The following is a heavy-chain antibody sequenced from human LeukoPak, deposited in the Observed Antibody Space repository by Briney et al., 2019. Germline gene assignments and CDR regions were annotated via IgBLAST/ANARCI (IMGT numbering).Heavy chain of an antibody. CDR1: GGSIGGYY. CDR2: IYYSGST. Sequence: SETLSLTCTVSGGSIGGYYWGWIRQPPGKGLEWIGYIYYSGSTNYNPSLKSRITISVDTSKNQFSLKLSSVTAADTAVYYCARGDDYGDYDWGQGTLVTVSS. V-gene: IGHV4-59*01. CDR3: ARGDDYGDYD. D-gene: IGHD4-17*01. J-gene: IGHJ4*02.